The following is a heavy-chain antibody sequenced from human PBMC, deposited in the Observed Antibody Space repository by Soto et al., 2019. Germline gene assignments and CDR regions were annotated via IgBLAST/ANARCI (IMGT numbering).Heavy chain of an antibody. CDR1: GYTFTDYD. V-gene: IGHV1-8*01. D-gene: IGHD2-21*02. Sequence: QVQVVQSRAEVKKPGASVKVSCKTSGYTFTDYDINWVRQATGQGLEWMGWMSPDNGNTGYAQQFQRRVTMTRDTSISTAYMELSSLTTEDTAVYYCEVTTGYWGQGTLVTVSS. J-gene: IGHJ4*02. CDR2: MSPDNGNT. CDR3: EVTTGY.